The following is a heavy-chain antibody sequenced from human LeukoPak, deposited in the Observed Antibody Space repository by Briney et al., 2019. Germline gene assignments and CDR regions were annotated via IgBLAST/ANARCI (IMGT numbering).Heavy chain of an antibody. CDR2: IIPIFGTA. D-gene: IGHD3-16*01. Sequence: SVKVSCKASGGTFSSYAISWARQAPGQGLEWMGGIIPIFGTANYAQKFQGRVTITTDESTSTAYMELSSLRSEDTAVYYCARAGGVTTEGYYFDYWGQGTLVTVSS. CDR3: ARAGGVTTEGYYFDY. V-gene: IGHV1-69*05. J-gene: IGHJ4*02. CDR1: GGTFSSYA.